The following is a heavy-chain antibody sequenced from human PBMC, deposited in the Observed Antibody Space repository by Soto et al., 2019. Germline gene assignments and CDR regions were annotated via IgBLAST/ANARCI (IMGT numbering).Heavy chain of an antibody. CDR1: GFTFRSYA. CDR3: ARQSGYDYRGNFDY. D-gene: IGHD5-12*01. V-gene: IGHV3-30-3*01. CDR2: ISYDGSTK. Sequence: GGSLRLSCAASGFTFRSYAMHWVRQAPGKGLEWVAVISYDGSTKYYADSVKGRFTISRVNSKNTLYLQMNSLRAEDTALYYCARQSGYDYRGNFDYWGQGTLVTVSS. J-gene: IGHJ4*02.